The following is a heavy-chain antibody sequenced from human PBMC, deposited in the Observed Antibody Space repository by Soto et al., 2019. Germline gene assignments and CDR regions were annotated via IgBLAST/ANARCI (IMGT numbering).Heavy chain of an antibody. CDR1: GYIFTGYH. J-gene: IGHJ6*02. V-gene: IGHV1-2*02. Sequence: ASVKVSCKASGYIFTGYHMHWVRQAPGQGLEWMGWINPNSGGTKYAQKFQGRVTMTRDTSISTAYMELSSLRSDDTAVYYCAREGLPIYYYGMYVWGQGTTVTVSS. D-gene: IGHD4-17*01. CDR2: INPNSGGT. CDR3: AREGLPIYYYGMYV.